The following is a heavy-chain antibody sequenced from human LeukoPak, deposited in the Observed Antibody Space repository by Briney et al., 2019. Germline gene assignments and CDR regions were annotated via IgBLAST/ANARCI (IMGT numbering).Heavy chain of an antibody. CDR1: GFTFSSYA. V-gene: IGHV3-23*01. Sequence: PGGSLRLSCAASGFTFSSYAISWVRQAPGKGLEWVSSISGSGGSTYYADSVKGRFTISRDNSKNTLYLQMNSLRAEDTAVYYCATSSVTTGIDFDCWGQGTLVTVSS. CDR3: ATSSVTTGIDFDC. D-gene: IGHD4-17*01. J-gene: IGHJ4*02. CDR2: ISGSGGST.